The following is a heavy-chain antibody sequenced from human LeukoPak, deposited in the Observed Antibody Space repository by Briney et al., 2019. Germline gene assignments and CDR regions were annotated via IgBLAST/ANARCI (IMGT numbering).Heavy chain of an antibody. D-gene: IGHD1-26*01. CDR3: ANPVTKWELLGTFDI. V-gene: IGHV3-23*01. CDR1: GFTFSSYA. CDR2: ISGSGGST. Sequence: GGSLRLSCAASGFTFSSYAMSWVRQAPGKGLEWVSAISGSGGSTYYADSVKGWFTISRDNSKNTLYLQMNSLRAEDTAVYYCANPVTKWELLGTFDIWGQGTMVTVSS. J-gene: IGHJ3*02.